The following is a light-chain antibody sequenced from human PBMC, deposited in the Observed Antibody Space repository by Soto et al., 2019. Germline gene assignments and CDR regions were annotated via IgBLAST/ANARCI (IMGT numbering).Light chain of an antibody. J-gene: IGKJ2*01. CDR1: QSISTE. CDR3: QQGHNWPLT. Sequence: EIVMTQSPATLSVSPGERATLSCRASQSISTELAWYQQKPGQPPRLLIYSASTRATGVQARFTGSGSGSEFTLTISGLHSEDFAVYYCQQGHNWPLTFGQGTRLEI. V-gene: IGKV3-15*01. CDR2: SAS.